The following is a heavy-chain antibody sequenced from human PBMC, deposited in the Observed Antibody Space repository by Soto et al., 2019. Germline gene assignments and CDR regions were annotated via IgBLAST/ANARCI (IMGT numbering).Heavy chain of an antibody. D-gene: IGHD3-10*01. CDR3: AREMVRGVGSDY. Sequence: GASVKVSCKASGHTFTSYGISWVRQAPGQGLEWMGWISTYNGNTKYAQKLQGRVTMTTDTSTSTAYMELRSLRSDDTAVFDCAREMVRGVGSDYWGQGTLVTVS. J-gene: IGHJ4*02. CDR1: GHTFTSYG. V-gene: IGHV1-18*01. CDR2: ISTYNGNT.